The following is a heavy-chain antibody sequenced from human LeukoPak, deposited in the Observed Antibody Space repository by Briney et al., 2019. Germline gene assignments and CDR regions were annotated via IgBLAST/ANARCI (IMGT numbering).Heavy chain of an antibody. J-gene: IGHJ4*02. CDR2: ISSSTSNI. D-gene: IGHD2-21*02. Sequence: GGSLRLSCAASGFTFSSYSMNWVRQAPGKGLEWVSSISSSTSNIYYADSVQGRFTISRDNAKNSLYLQMNSLRAEDTAVYHCARIQVTGFDYWGQGALVTVSS. CDR1: GFTFSSYS. V-gene: IGHV3-21*01. CDR3: ARIQVTGFDY.